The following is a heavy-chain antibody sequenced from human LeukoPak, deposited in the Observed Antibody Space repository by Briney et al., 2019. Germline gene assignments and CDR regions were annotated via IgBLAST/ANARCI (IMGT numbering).Heavy chain of an antibody. CDR3: AKDVLSTVTTYYFDY. CDR1: EFTFDGYT. V-gene: IGHV3-21*01. J-gene: IGHJ4*02. D-gene: IGHD4-17*01. CDR2: ISSNSNYI. Sequence: GGSLRLSCAASEFTFDGYTMNWVRQAPGKGLEWVSAISSNSNYIYYADSVKGRFTISRDNSKNTLYLQMNSLRAEDTAVYYCAKDVLSTVTTYYFDYWGQGTLVTVSS.